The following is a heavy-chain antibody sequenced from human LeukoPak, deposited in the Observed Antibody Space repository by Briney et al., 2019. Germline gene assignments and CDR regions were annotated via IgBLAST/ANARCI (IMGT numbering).Heavy chain of an antibody. CDR3: ARQEDCSTSSCYSGGWFDP. D-gene: IGHD2-2*01. CDR1: GGSITTSTYY. V-gene: IGHV4-39*01. CDR2: IYTTGST. Sequence: SETLSLTCTVSGGSITTSTYYWGWIRQPPGKGLEWIGRIYTTGSTSYNPSLKSRVTISVDTSKNQFSLKLSSVTAADTAVYYCARQEDCSTSSCYSGGWFDPWGQGTLVTVSS. J-gene: IGHJ5*02.